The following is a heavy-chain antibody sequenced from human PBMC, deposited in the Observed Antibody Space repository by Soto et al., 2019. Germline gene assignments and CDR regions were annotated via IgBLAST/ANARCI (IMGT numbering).Heavy chain of an antibody. CDR3: ARNYYDSSGYYLAFDY. CDR2: MNPNSGNT. J-gene: IGHJ4*02. CDR1: GYTFTSYD. D-gene: IGHD3-22*01. V-gene: IGHV1-8*01. Sequence: QVQLVQSGAEVKKPGASVKVSCKASGYTFTSYDINWVRQATGQGLEWMGWMNPNSGNTGYAQKFQGRVTMTRNTSISTAHMELSSLRSEDTAVYYCARNYYDSSGYYLAFDYWGQGTLVTVSS.